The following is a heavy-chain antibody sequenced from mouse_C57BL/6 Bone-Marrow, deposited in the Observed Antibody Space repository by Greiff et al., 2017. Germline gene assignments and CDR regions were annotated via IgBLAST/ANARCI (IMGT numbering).Heavy chain of an antibody. Sequence: EVKVVESGGGLVQPGGSLTLSCAASGFTFSDYYMYWVRQTPEKRLEWVAYISNGGGSTYYPDTVKGRFTISRDNAKNTLYLQMSRLGSEDTTMYYCARDYYGTYYYAMDYWGQGTSVTVSS. CDR3: ARDYYGTYYYAMDY. D-gene: IGHD1-1*01. J-gene: IGHJ4*01. V-gene: IGHV5-12*01. CDR2: ISNGGGST. CDR1: GFTFSDYY.